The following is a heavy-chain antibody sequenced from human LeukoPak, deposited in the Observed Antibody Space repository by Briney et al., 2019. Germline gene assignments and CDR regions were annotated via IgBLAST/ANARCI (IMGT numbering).Heavy chain of an antibody. CDR3: ARDRTGTTFDDAFDI. J-gene: IGHJ3*02. CDR1: GGSISSGGYY. D-gene: IGHD1-7*01. Sequence: SETLSLTCTVSGGSISSGGYYWSWIRQPPGKGLEWIEYIYHSGSTYYNPSLKSRVTISVDRSKNQFSLKLSSVTAADTAVYYCARDRTGTTFDDAFDIWGQGTMVTVSS. V-gene: IGHV4-30-2*01. CDR2: IYHSGST.